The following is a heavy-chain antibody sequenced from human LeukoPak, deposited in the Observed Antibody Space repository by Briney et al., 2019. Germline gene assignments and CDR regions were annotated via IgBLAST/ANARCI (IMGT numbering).Heavy chain of an antibody. D-gene: IGHD3-22*01. CDR3: ARHRDYYDT. CDR2: IYSSGSA. Sequence: SETLSLTCTVSGASINNNFWTWIRQPPGKGLEWIGYIYSSGSANYNPSLKSRVIISGDTSKNQVSLNLTSVTAADTAVYFCARHRDYYDTWGHGTLVTVSS. J-gene: IGHJ4*01. CDR1: GASINNNF. V-gene: IGHV4-59*08.